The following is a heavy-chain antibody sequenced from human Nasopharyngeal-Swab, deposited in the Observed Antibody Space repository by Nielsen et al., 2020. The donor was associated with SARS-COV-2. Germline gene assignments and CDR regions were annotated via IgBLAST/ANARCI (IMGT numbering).Heavy chain of an antibody. CDR2: ISYDGSNK. CDR3: AKLGGNSDGSYFDY. Sequence: GGSLRLSCAASGFTFSSYGMHWVRQAPGKGLEWVAAISYDGSNKYYADSVKGRFTISRDNSKNTLYLQMNSLRAEDTAVYYCAKLGGNSDGSYFDYWGQGTLVTVSS. J-gene: IGHJ4*02. D-gene: IGHD4-23*01. CDR1: GFTFSSYG. V-gene: IGHV3-30*18.